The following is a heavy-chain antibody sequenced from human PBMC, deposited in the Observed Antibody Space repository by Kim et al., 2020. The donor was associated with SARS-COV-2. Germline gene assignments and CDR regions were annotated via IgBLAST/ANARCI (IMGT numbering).Heavy chain of an antibody. J-gene: IGHJ4*02. Sequence: AQKFQGRVTMTRDTSTSTVYMELSSLGSEDTAVYYCASGIAAAGTGYFDYWGQGTLVTVSS. CDR3: ASGIAAAGTGYFDY. D-gene: IGHD6-13*01. V-gene: IGHV1-46*01.